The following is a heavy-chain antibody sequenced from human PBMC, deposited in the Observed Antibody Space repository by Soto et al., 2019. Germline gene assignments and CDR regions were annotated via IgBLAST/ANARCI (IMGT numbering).Heavy chain of an antibody. CDR1: GLTFSNYW. D-gene: IGHD2-8*02. CDR2: INQAGNKK. Sequence: HPGGFLRLSCVTSGLTFSNYWLSWVRQAPGKGLEWVANINQAGNKKYYVDSVKGRFTISRDNAKNSLYLQMNSLKAEDTAVYYCARDRGSGRYWGQGTLVTVSS. V-gene: IGHV3-7*05. CDR3: ARDRGSGRY. J-gene: IGHJ4*02.